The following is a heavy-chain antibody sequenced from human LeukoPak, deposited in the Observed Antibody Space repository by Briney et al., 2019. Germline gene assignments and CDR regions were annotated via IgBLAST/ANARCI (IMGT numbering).Heavy chain of an antibody. CDR3: ARDRGWELLNY. CDR1: GFTFSSYW. D-gene: IGHD1-26*01. CDR2: ISSDGSST. Sequence: GGSLRLSCAASGFTFSSYWMHWVRQAPGKGLVWVSRISSDGSSTSYADSVKGRFTISRDNAKNTLYLQMNSLRAEDTAVYYCARDRGWELLNYWGQGTLVTVSS. J-gene: IGHJ4*02. V-gene: IGHV3-74*01.